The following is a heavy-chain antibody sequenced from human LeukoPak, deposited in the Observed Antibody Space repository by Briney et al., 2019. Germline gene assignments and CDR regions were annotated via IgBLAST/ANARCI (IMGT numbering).Heavy chain of an antibody. J-gene: IGHJ4*02. CDR2: ISWNSGSI. D-gene: IGHD5-18*01. CDR3: AKDTGEGYSYGIDY. V-gene: IGHV3-9*01. CDR1: GFTFSSYA. Sequence: GGSLRLSCAASGFTFSSYAMSWVRLAPGKGLEWVSGISWNSGSIGYADSVRGRFTVSRDTAKNSLYLQMNSLRAEDTALYYCAKDTGEGYSYGIDYWGQGTLVTVSS.